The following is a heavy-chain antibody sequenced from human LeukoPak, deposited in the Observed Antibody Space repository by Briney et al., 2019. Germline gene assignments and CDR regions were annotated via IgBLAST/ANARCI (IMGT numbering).Heavy chain of an antibody. V-gene: IGHV1-69*01. D-gene: IGHD2/OR15-2a*01. CDR1: GSTFSSYA. Sequence: SVKVSCKASGSTFSSYAISWVRQAPGQGLEWMGGIIPIFGTANYAQKFQGRVTITADESTSTVYMELSSLRSEDTAVYYCASGSTDFHNWFDPWGQGTLVTVSS. J-gene: IGHJ5*02. CDR2: IIPIFGTA. CDR3: ASGSTDFHNWFDP.